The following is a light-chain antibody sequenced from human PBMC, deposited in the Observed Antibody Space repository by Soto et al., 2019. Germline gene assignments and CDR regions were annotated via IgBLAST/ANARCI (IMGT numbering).Light chain of an antibody. V-gene: IGLV2-14*03. CDR2: EVN. CDR1: GRDVGLYDY. CDR3: VSYTSGSHPYV. J-gene: IGLJ1*01. Sequence: QSALAQPASVSGSLGQSITISCTGTGRDVGLYDYVSWYQQQPGKAPKLIIYEVNKRPSGVFNRFSGSKSGNTASLTISGLQADDEADYYCVSYTSGSHPYVFGTGTKVPVL.